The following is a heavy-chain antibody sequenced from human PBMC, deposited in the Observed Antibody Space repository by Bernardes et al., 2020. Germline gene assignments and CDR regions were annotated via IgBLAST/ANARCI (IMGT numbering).Heavy chain of an antibody. D-gene: IGHD6-13*01. J-gene: IGHJ4*02. V-gene: IGHV3-48*01. CDR1: GFTFSSYS. Sequence: GGSLRLSCAASGFTFSSYSMSWVRQGPGKGPEWVSYISSSSTRIDYADSVKGRFTVSRDNAKNSLYLQMTSLRVEDTALYYCARGQIGYPISWYNYWGQGTLVTVSS. CDR2: ISSSSTRI. CDR3: ARGQIGYPISWYNY.